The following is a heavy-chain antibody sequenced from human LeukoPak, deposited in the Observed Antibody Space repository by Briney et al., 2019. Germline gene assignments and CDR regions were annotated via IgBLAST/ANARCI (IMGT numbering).Heavy chain of an antibody. J-gene: IGHJ4*02. CDR3: AKGCDSSGRSFDY. Sequence: GGSLRLSSAASGFTFDDYAMHWVRQAPGKGLEWVSVISWNSGSIGYADSVKGRFTISRDHAKNSLYLQMNSLRAEDTALYYCAKGCDSSGRSFDYSGQGTLVTVSS. D-gene: IGHD3-22*01. CDR2: ISWNSGSI. V-gene: IGHV3-9*01. CDR1: GFTFDDYA.